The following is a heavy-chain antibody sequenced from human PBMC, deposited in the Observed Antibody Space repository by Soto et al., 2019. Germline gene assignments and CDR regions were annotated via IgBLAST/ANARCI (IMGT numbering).Heavy chain of an antibody. D-gene: IGHD6-25*01. CDR3: ATATISPVSATFHHYGMDV. Sequence: QVQLVQSGAEVRKPGSSVKVSCQTSGGTFNNFAFTWVRQAPGQGLEWLGGIMPVFDTTNYAASFQGRITITADDLTNTVYKEMKTLRFDDTAVYYCATATISPVSATFHHYGMDVWGQGTTVTVSS. CDR1: GGTFNNFA. CDR2: IMPVFDTT. V-gene: IGHV1-69*01. J-gene: IGHJ6*02.